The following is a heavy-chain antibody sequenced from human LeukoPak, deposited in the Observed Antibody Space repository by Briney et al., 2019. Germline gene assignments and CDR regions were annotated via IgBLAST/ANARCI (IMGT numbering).Heavy chain of an antibody. D-gene: IGHD6-19*01. CDR3: ARSGGIAVAGSFDY. CDR2: IYLSGST. Sequence: SGTLSLTCAVSGGSISSSNWWSWVRQPPGKGLEWIGEIYLSGSTNYNPSLKSRVTISVDKSKNQFSLKLSSVTAADTAVYYCARSGGIAVAGSFDYWGQGTLVTVSS. CDR1: GGSISSSNW. J-gene: IGHJ4*02. V-gene: IGHV4-4*02.